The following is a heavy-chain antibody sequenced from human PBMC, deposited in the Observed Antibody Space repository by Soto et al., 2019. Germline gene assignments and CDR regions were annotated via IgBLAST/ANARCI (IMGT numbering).Heavy chain of an antibody. J-gene: IGHJ4*02. CDR3: ASGDSRAFDY. CDR2: IYYSGST. Sequence: SETLSLTCTVSGGSISSYSCTWIRQPPGRGLDWIGYIYYSGSTNYNPSLKSRVTISVDTSKNQFSLKLSSVTAADTAVYYCASGDSRAFDYWGQGTLVTVSS. CDR1: GGSISSYS. V-gene: IGHV4-59*01. D-gene: IGHD3-22*01.